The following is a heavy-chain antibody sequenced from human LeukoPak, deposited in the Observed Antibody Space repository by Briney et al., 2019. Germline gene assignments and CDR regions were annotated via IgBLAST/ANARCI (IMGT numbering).Heavy chain of an antibody. J-gene: IGHJ3*02. V-gene: IGHV4-38-2*02. CDR3: ARDSPAFDI. CDR2: IYHSGST. Sequence: SETLSLTCTVSGYSISSGYYWGWIRQPPGKGLEWIGSIYHSGSTYYNPSLKSRVTISVDTSKNQFSLKLSSVTAADTAVYYCARDSPAFDIWGQGTTVTVSS. CDR1: GYSISSGYY.